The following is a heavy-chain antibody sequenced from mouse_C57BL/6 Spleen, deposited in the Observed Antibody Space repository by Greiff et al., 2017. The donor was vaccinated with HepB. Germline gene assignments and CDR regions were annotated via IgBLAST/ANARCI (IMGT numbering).Heavy chain of an antibody. J-gene: IGHJ2*01. Sequence: QVQLQQSGAELVKPGASVKISCKASGYAFSSYWMNWVKQRPGKGLEWIGQIYPGDGDTNYNGKFKGKATLTADKSSSTAYMQLSSLTSEDSAVYFCARGGDVLYFDYWGQGTTLTVSS. D-gene: IGHD3-3*01. CDR3: ARGGDVLYFDY. CDR1: GYAFSSYW. V-gene: IGHV1-80*01. CDR2: IYPGDGDT.